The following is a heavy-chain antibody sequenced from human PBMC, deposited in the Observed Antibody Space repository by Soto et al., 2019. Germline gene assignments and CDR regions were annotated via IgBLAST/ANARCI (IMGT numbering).Heavy chain of an antibody. J-gene: IGHJ6*02. CDR2: MNPNSGNT. D-gene: IGHD6-6*01. CDR1: GYTFTSYD. Sequence: ASVKVSCKASGYTFTSYDINWVRQATGQGLEWMGWMNPNSGNTGYAQKFQGRVTMTRNTSISTAYMELSSLRSEDTAVYYCARSRSIAACPFNYFAYYYYYGMDVWGQGTTVTVSS. CDR3: ARSRSIAACPFNYFAYYYYYGMDV. V-gene: IGHV1-8*01.